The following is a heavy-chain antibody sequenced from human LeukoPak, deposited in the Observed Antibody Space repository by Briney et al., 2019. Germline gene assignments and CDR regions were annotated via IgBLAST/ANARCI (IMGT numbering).Heavy chain of an antibody. CDR1: GGSISSHY. Sequence: SETLSLTCTVSGGSISSHYWSWIRQPPGKGLEWIGYIYYSGSTYYNHSLKSRVTISVDTSKNQFSLKLSSVTAADTAVYYCARGRRGSYDLDYWGQGTLVTVSS. CDR2: IYYSGST. CDR3: ARGRRGSYDLDY. D-gene: IGHD1-26*01. J-gene: IGHJ4*02. V-gene: IGHV4-59*11.